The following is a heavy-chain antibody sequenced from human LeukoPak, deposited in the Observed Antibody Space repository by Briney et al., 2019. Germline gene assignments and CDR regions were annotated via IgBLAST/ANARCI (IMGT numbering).Heavy chain of an antibody. V-gene: IGHV3-23*01. CDR3: AKDRAYCSGGSCSSETGTFFDY. D-gene: IGHD2-15*01. Sequence: GGPLRLSCAASGFTFSSYAMSWVRQAPGKGLEWVSAISGSGGSTYYADSVKGRFTISRDNSKNTLCLQMNSLRAEDTAVYYCAKDRAYCSGGSCSSETGTFFDYWGQGTLVTVSS. CDR1: GFTFSSYA. CDR2: ISGSGGST. J-gene: IGHJ4*02.